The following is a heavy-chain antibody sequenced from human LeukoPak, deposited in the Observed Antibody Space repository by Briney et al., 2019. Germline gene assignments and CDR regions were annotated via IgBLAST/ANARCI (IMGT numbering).Heavy chain of an antibody. Sequence: GASVKVSCKASGGTFSSYAISWVRQAPGQGLEWKGGIIPIFGTANYAQKFQGRVTITADESTSTAYMELSSLRSEDTAVYYCARVNQQWLLLHGFDYWGQGTLVTVSS. V-gene: IGHV1-69*13. J-gene: IGHJ4*02. D-gene: IGHD3-22*01. CDR3: ARVNQQWLLLHGFDY. CDR2: IIPIFGTA. CDR1: GGTFSSYA.